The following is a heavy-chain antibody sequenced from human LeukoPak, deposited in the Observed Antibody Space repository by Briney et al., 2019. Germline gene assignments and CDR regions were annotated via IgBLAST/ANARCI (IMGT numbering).Heavy chain of an antibody. Sequence: GGSLTLSCALSGFPISSHWTHWARHARGRGRGWVSRINTDGSSTIYAESVKGRFTISRDNAKNTLYLQMNSLRAEDTAVYYCARGRTGYYFDYWGQGSLVTVSS. J-gene: IGHJ4*02. V-gene: IGHV3-74*01. CDR1: GFPISSHW. CDR2: INTDGSST. CDR3: ARGRTGYYFDY. D-gene: IGHD2-8*02.